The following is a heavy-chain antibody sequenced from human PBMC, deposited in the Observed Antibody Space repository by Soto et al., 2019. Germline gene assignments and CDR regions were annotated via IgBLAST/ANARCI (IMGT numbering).Heavy chain of an antibody. CDR1: GFTFSSYG. CDR3: AKGVVPAAVYYYYGMDV. D-gene: IGHD2-2*01. V-gene: IGHV3-30*18. Sequence: GGSLRLSCAASGFTFSSYGMHWVRQAPGKGLEWVAVISYDGSNKYYADSVKGRFTISRDNSKNTLYLQMNSLRAEDTAVYYCAKGVVPAAVYYYYGMDVWGQGTTVTVSS. CDR2: ISYDGSNK. J-gene: IGHJ6*02.